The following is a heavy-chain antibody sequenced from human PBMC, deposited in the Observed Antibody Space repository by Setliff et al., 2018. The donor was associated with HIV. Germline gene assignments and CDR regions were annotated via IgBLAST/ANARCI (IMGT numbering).Heavy chain of an antibody. J-gene: IGHJ4*02. V-gene: IGHV2-5*01. CDR1: GPSLSTSGVG. CDR3: AYSGRQLRGPYFDF. Sequence: SGPTLVNPTQTLTLTCTFSGPSLSTSGVGVGWLRQSPGKALEWLAFIYWNNNKHYSTSLKSRLTVTKDTSKNRVVFTMTNMDPVDTATYYCAYSGRQLRGPYFDFWGQGTPVTVSS. D-gene: IGHD1-1*01. CDR2: IYWNNNK.